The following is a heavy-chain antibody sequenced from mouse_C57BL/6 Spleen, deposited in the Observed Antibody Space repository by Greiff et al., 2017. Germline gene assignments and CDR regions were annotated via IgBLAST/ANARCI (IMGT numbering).Heavy chain of an antibody. CDR1: GFSFTSYA. CDR2: IWTGGGT. V-gene: IGHV2-9-1*01. Sequence: VKLMESGPGLVAPSQRLSITCTVSGFSFTSYAISWVRQPPGKGLEWLGVIWTGGGTNYNSALKSRLSISKDTSKSQVFLKMNSLQTDDTARYDCARDTTLDDWGQGTTLTVSS. CDR3: ARDTTLDD. J-gene: IGHJ2*01. D-gene: IGHD1-1*01.